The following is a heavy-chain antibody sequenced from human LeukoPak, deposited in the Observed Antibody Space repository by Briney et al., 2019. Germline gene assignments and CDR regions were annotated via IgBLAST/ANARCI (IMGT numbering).Heavy chain of an antibody. J-gene: IGHJ4*02. CDR3: AGGRSGGSCYSY. CDR2: ISSSSSYI. CDR1: GFTFSSYS. Sequence: PGESLRLSCAASGFTFSSYSMNWVRQAPGKGLEWVSSISSSSSYIYYADSVKGRFTISRDNAKNSLYLQMNSLRAEDTAVYYCAGGRSGGSCYSYWGQGTLVTVSS. V-gene: IGHV3-21*01. D-gene: IGHD2-15*01.